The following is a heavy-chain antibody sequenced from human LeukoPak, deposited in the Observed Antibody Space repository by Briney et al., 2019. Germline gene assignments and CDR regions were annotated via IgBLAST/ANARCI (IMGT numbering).Heavy chain of an antibody. Sequence: GGSLRLSCAASGFTFSSYDMHWVRQATGKGLEWVSAIGTAGDTYYAGSVKGRFTISRENAKNSLYLQMNSLRAGDTAVYYCARALGYCSSTSCPYYYYYGMDVWGQGTTVTVSS. CDR1: GFTFSSYD. J-gene: IGHJ6*02. CDR3: ARALGYCSSTSCPYYYYYGMDV. V-gene: IGHV3-13*01. D-gene: IGHD2-2*01. CDR2: IGTAGDT.